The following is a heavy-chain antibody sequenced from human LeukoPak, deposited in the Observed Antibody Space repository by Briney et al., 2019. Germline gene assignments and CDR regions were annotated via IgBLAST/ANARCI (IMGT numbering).Heavy chain of an antibody. CDR3: AKDQVVTDAFDI. CDR2: ISGSGGST. Sequence: GGSLRLSCAASGFTFSSYAMSWVRQAPGEGLEWVSAISGSGGSTYYADSVKGRFTISRDNSKNTLYLQMNSLRAEDTAVYYCAKDQVVTDAFDIWGQGTMVTVSS. V-gene: IGHV3-23*01. J-gene: IGHJ3*02. CDR1: GFTFSSYA. D-gene: IGHD3-22*01.